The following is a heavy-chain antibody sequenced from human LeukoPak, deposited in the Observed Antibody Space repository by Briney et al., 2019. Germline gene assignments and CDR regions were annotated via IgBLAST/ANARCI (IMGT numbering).Heavy chain of an antibody. CDR2: IDTDGSIT. V-gene: IGHV3-74*01. J-gene: IGHJ4*02. D-gene: IGHD1-7*01. CDR1: GYTFSSYW. Sequence: GGSLRLSCAASGYTFSSYWMHWVRQAPGKGLVWVSRIDTDGSITSYADSVKGRFTISRDNAKNTLYLQMNSLRAEDTAVYYCANSTPYNWNYLGYFDYWGQGTLVTVSS. CDR3: ANSTPYNWNYLGYFDY.